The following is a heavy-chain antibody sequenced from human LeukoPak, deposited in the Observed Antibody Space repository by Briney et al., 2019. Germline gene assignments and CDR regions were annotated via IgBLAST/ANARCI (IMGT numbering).Heavy chain of an antibody. J-gene: IGHJ4*02. CDR1: GFTFDDYA. Sequence: PGRSLRLSCAASGFTFDDYAMHWVRQAPGRGLEWVSGVTWNSGIIVYADSVKGRFIVSRDNARNSLFLEMTSLRGDDTALYYCAKGKRSGLVYSAIDHWGQGTLVSVSS. V-gene: IGHV3-9*01. CDR3: AKGKRSGLVYSAIDH. CDR2: VTWNSGII. D-gene: IGHD3/OR15-3a*01.